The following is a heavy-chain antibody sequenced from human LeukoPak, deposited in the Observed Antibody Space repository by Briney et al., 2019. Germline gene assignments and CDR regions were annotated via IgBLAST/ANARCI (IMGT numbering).Heavy chain of an antibody. CDR1: GFTFRSYS. V-gene: IGHV3-21*01. J-gene: IGHJ3*02. D-gene: IGHD3-10*01. Sequence: GGSLRLSCAASGFTFRSYSMNWVRQAPGKGLEGVSSISSSSSYIYYADSVKGRFTISRDNAKNSLYLQMNSLRAEDTAVYYCARDGVLWFGGEGAFDIWGQGTMVTVSS. CDR3: ARDGVLWFGGEGAFDI. CDR2: ISSSSSYI.